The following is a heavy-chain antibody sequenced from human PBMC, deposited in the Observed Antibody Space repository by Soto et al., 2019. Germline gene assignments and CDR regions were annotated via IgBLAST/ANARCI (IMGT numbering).Heavy chain of an antibody. D-gene: IGHD6-19*01. CDR2: IYHSGST. V-gene: IGHV4-38-2*02. J-gene: IGHJ3*02. CDR1: GYSISSGYY. Sequence: PSETLSLTCAVSGYSISSGYYWGWIRQPPGKGLEWIGSIYHSGSTYYNPSLKSRVTISVDTSKNQFSPKLSSVTAADTAVYYCARDVSGVAGSDAFDIWGQGTMVTVSS. CDR3: ARDVSGVAGSDAFDI.